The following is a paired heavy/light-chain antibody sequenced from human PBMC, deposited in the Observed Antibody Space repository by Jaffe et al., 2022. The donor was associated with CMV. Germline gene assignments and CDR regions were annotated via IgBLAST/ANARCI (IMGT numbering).Light chain of an antibody. V-gene: IGKV1-5*03. CDR2: KAS. J-gene: IGKJ1*01. CDR1: QSISSW. CDR3: QQYNSYSKT. Sequence: DIQMTQSPSTLSASVGDRVTITCRASQSISSWLAWYQQKPGKAPKLLIYKASSLESGVPSRFSGSGSGTEFTLTISSLQPDDFATYYCQQYNSYSKTFGQGTKVEIK.
Heavy chain of an antibody. CDR1: GFTFSNAW. J-gene: IGHJ6*03. Sequence: EVQLVESGGGLVKPGGSLRLSCAASGFTFSNAWMSWVRQAPGKGLEWVGRIKSKTDGGTTDYAAPVKGRFTISRDDSKNTLYLQMNSLKTEDTAVYYCTTDLYLDYSNSPSTNYYYYMDVWGKGTTVTVSS. V-gene: IGHV3-15*01. CDR3: TTDLYLDYSNSPSTNYYYYMDV. CDR2: IKSKTDGGTT. D-gene: IGHD4-4*01.